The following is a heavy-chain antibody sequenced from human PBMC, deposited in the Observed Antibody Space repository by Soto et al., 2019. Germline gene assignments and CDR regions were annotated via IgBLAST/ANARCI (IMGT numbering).Heavy chain of an antibody. V-gene: IGHV3-7*01. CDR1: GFTFSNFW. CDR3: GRDEVRNGVGV. Sequence: EVRLVESGGGLVQPGGSLRLSCVASGFTFSNFWMSWVRQAPGKGLEWVANIKGDGSEKRYLDSVKGRLTISRDNAKNLGYLEMNSLRVEDTAVYYCGRDEVRNGVGVWGQGTTVTVSS. CDR2: IKGDGSEK. J-gene: IGHJ6*02.